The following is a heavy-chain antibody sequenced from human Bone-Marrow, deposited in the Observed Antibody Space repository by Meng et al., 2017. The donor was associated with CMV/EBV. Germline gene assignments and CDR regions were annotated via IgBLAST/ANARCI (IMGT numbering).Heavy chain of an antibody. CDR2: LKSKSEGETT. CDR1: GFSFSDAR. Sequence: GGSLRLSCAASGFSFSDARMTWVRQAPGKGLEWVARLKSKSEGETTNYAAPVKGRFIISRDDSKNTLYLQMNSLKTEDTAVYYCTFYDYQLLKFDYWGLGILVTVSS. J-gene: IGHJ4*02. CDR3: TFYDYQLLKFDY. V-gene: IGHV3-15*01. D-gene: IGHD2-2*01.